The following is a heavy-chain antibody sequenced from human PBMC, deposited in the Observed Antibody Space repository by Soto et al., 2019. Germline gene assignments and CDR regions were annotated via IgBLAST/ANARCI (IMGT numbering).Heavy chain of an antibody. CDR3: ARITWGRDHYYGKDV. D-gene: IGHD1-26*01. V-gene: IGHV1-2*02. CDR1: GYIFTGYF. J-gene: IGHJ6*02. Sequence: QVQLVQSGAEVKKSGASVKVSCKASGYIFTGYFIQWLRQAPEQGLEWMGWINPNTSATNYAQKFQGRVTMTRDTSLGAAYMEPTSLRPHDTALYYCARITWGRDHYYGKDVWGQGTTVTVSS. CDR2: INPNTSAT.